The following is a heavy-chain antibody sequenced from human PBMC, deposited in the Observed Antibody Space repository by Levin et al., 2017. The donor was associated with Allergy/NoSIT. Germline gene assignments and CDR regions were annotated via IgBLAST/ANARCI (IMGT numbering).Heavy chain of an antibody. J-gene: IGHJ6*03. CDR2: INHSGST. D-gene: IGHD2-2*01. CDR1: GGSFSGYY. V-gene: IGHV4-34*01. Sequence: SQTLSLTCAVYGGSFSGYYWSWIRQPPGKGLEWIGEINHSGSTNYNPSLKSRVTISVDTSKNQFSLKLSSVTAADTAVYYCARGCIVVVPAAMVRSYYYYYMDVWGKGTTVTVSS. CDR3: ARGCIVVVPAAMVRSYYYYYMDV.